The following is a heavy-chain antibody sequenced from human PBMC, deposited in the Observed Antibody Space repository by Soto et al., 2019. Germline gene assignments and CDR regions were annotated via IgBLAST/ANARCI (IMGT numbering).Heavy chain of an antibody. CDR1: GGSISSGDYY. V-gene: IGHV4-30-4*01. CDR3: ARDAYGSGSYSYYYGMDV. J-gene: IGHJ6*02. Sequence: SETLSLTCTVSGGSISSGDYYWSWNRQPPGKGLEWIGYIYYSGSTYYKPSLKSRVTILVDTTKNQFSLKMSSVTAADTAVYYCARDAYGSGSYSYYYGMDVWGQGTTVTVSS. D-gene: IGHD3-10*01. CDR2: IYYSGST.